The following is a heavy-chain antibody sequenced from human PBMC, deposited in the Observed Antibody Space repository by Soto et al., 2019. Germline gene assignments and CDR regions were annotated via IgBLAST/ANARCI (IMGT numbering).Heavy chain of an antibody. CDR3: AKDGPPPSSGWYSKYNLFDP. CDR1: GFTFSSYA. CDR2: ISGSGGIT. V-gene: IGHV3-23*01. Sequence: EVQLLESGGGLVQPGRSLRLSCAASGFTFSSYAMSWVRQAPGKGLEWVSAISGSGGITYYADSVKGRFTISRDNSKNTMYLQMNSLRAEDTAVYYCAKDGPPPSSGWYSKYNLFDPWGQGTLVTVSS. J-gene: IGHJ5*02. D-gene: IGHD6-19*01.